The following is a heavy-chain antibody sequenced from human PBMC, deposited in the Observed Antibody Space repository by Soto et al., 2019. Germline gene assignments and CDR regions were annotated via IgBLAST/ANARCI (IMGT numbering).Heavy chain of an antibody. CDR3: AIYDSSGSRGFQH. J-gene: IGHJ1*01. D-gene: IGHD3-22*01. V-gene: IGHV4-31*03. CDR2: IYYSGST. Sequence: SETLSLTCTVSGGSVSSSSYYWGWIRQPPGKGLEWIGYIYYSGSTYYNPSLKSRVTISVDTSKNQFSLKLSSVTAADTAVYYCAIYDSSGSRGFQHWGQGTLVTVSS. CDR1: GGSVSSSSYY.